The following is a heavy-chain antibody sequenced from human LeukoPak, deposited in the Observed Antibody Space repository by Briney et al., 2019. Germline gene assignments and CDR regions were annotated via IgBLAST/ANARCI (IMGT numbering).Heavy chain of an antibody. J-gene: IGHJ4*02. CDR2: IKQDGSEK. CDR1: GFTFSGYA. V-gene: IGHV3-7*03. CDR3: ARDHGRYCSGGSCYFGGFFEY. Sequence: GGSLRLSCAASGFTFSGYAMHWVRQAPGKGLEWVANIKQDGSEKYYVDSVKGRFTISRDNAKNSLYLQMNSLRAEDTAVYYCARDHGRYCSGGSCYFGGFFEYWGQGTLGTVSS. D-gene: IGHD2-15*01.